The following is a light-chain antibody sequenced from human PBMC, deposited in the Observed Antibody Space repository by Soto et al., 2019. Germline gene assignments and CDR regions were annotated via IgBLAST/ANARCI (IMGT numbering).Light chain of an antibody. CDR2: EVS. V-gene: IGLV2-14*01. J-gene: IGLJ1*01. CDR3: TSYTSTNTYV. CDR1: SSDVVGYNY. Sequence: QSALTQPASVSGSPGQSITISCTGTSSDVVGYNYVSWYQQHPGEAPKLIIYEVSSRPSGVSNRFSGSKSGTTASLTISGLQAEDEADYYCTSYTSTNTYVFGTGTKLTVL.